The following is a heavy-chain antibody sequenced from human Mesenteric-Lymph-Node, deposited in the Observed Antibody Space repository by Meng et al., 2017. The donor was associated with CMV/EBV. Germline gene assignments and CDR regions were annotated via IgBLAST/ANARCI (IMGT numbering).Heavy chain of an antibody. CDR2: IYYSGST. J-gene: IGHJ5*02. V-gene: IGHV4-39*01. Sequence: SETLSLTCTVSGGSISSSSYYWGWIRQPPGKGLEWIGSIYYSGSTYYNPPLKSRVTISVDTSKNQFSLKLSSVTAADTAVYYCARHEMTTVTTNWFDPWGQGTLVTVSS. CDR3: ARHEMTTVTTNWFDP. CDR1: GGSISSSSYY. D-gene: IGHD4-17*01.